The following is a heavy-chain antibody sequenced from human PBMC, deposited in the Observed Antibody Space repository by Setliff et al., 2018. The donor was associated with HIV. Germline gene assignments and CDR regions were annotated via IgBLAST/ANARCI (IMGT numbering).Heavy chain of an antibody. J-gene: IGHJ1*01. CDR2: LYSGGST. CDR1: GFTFSNAW. V-gene: IGHV3-66*01. D-gene: IGHD4-17*01. Sequence: GGSLRLSCAVSGFTFSNAWMSWVRQAPGKGLEWVSVLYSGGSTYYADSVTGRCTITRDKSKTTLYLQMNSLRAEDTALYYCVKMNYGYNTPLGEDFQHWGQGSLVTVSS. CDR3: VKMNYGYNTPLGEDFQH.